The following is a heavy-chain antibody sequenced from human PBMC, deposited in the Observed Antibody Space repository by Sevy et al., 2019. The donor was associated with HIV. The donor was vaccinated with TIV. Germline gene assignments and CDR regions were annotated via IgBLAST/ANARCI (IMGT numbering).Heavy chain of an antibody. CDR3: TRGGWDYYYYYYMDV. D-gene: IGHD2-15*01. V-gene: IGHV3-49*03. CDR2: IRSKAYGGTT. CDR1: GFTFGDYA. Sequence: GGSLRLSCTASGFTFGDYAMSWFRQAPGKGLEWVGFIRSKAYGGTTEYAASVKGRFTISRDDSKSIAYLQMNSLKTEDTAVYYCTRGGWDYYYYYYMDVWGKRTTVTVSS. J-gene: IGHJ6*03.